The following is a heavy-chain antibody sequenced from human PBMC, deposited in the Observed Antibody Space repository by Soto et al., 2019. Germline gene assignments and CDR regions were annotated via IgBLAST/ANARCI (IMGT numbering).Heavy chain of an antibody. Sequence: WDTLSLTSTVSGGSISSYYCTGIRPPPWKGLEWIGYIYYSWSTNYNPSLKSRVTISVDTSKNQFSLKLSSATAADTAVYYCARQGSVLTGYRVDYWGQGTLVTVSS. CDR3: ARQGSVLTGYRVDY. CDR2: IYYSWST. J-gene: IGHJ4*02. D-gene: IGHD3-9*01. V-gene: IGHV4-59*08. CDR1: GGSISSYY.